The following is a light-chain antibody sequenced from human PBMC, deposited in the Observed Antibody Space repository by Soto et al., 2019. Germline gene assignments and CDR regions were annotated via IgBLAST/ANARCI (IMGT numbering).Light chain of an antibody. CDR3: LQSYNFPRT. Sequence: AIQMTQSPSSLSASVGDRVTISCRASQGIRSDLAWYQQKPGKAPKLLIFAASTLQSGVPSRFSGRGSATDFTLTISSLQPKDFATYYCLQSYNFPRTFGQGTKVEIK. V-gene: IGKV1-6*01. CDR2: AAS. CDR1: QGIRSD. J-gene: IGKJ1*01.